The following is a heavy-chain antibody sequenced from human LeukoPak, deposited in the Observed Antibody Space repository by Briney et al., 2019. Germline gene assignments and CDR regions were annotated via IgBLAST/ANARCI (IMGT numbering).Heavy chain of an antibody. CDR3: AISSRLYCGGDCYSFDY. V-gene: IGHV3-30*03. D-gene: IGHD2-21*02. CDR1: GFTFSSYG. CDR2: ISYDGSNK. Sequence: GGSLRLSCAASGFTFSSYGMHWVSQAPGKGLEWVAVISYDGSNKYYADSVKGRFTISRDNSKNTLYLQMNSLRAEDTAVYYCAISSRLYCGGDCYSFDYWGQGTLVTVSS. J-gene: IGHJ4*02.